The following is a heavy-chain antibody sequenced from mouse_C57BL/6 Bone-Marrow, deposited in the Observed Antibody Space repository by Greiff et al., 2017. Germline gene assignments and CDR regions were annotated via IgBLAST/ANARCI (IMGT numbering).Heavy chain of an antibody. Sequence: VQLQQSGPVLVKPGASVKMSCKASGYTFTDYYMNWVKQSHGKSLEWIGVINPYNGGTSYNQKFKGKATLTVDKSSSTAYMELNSLTSEDSAVYYCARESGNYLYYAMDYWGQGTSVTVSS. J-gene: IGHJ4*01. CDR3: ARESGNYLYYAMDY. CDR2: INPYNGGT. V-gene: IGHV1-19*01. CDR1: GYTFTDYY. D-gene: IGHD2-1*01.